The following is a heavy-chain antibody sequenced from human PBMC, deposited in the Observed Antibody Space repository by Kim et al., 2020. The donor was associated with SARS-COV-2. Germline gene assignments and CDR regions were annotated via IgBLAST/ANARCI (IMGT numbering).Heavy chain of an antibody. D-gene: IGHD3-3*02. Sequence: GGSLRLSCAASGFTFSNYWMHWVRQAPGKGLVWVSRIKSDGSSTDYADSVKGRFTISRDNAKNTLYLHMNSVRAEDTAVYYCAKLDFFGMDVWGQGTTVVVSS. J-gene: IGHJ6*02. CDR2: IKSDGSST. V-gene: IGHV3-74*01. CDR3: AKLDFFGMDV. CDR1: GFTFSNYW.